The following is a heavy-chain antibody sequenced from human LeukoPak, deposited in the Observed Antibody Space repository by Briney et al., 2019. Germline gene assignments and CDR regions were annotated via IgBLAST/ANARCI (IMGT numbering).Heavy chain of an antibody. Sequence: SVKVSCKASGGTFSSYAISWVRQAPGQGLEWMGGIIPIFGTANYAQKFQGRVTITADKSTSTAYMELSSLRSEDTAVYYCAGTLGKTVLLDYWGQGTLVTVSS. V-gene: IGHV1-69*06. CDR3: AGTLGKTVLLDY. J-gene: IGHJ4*02. CDR1: GGTFSSYA. D-gene: IGHD4-17*01. CDR2: IIPIFGTA.